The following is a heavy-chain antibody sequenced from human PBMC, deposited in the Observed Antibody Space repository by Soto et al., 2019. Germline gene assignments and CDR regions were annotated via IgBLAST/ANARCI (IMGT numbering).Heavy chain of an antibody. CDR1: GGSISSSSYY. CDR2: IYYSGYT. CDR3: ARHNGPLYVGYYYDMDV. D-gene: IGHD3-16*01. Sequence: QLQLQESGPGLVKPSETLSLTCTVSGGSISSSSYYWGWIRQPPGKGLEWIGGIYYSGYTYYNPSRKSRVTISVDTSKNPFSLKLSSVTAADTAVYYCARHNGPLYVGYYYDMDVWGQVTTVTVSS. J-gene: IGHJ6*02. V-gene: IGHV4-39*01.